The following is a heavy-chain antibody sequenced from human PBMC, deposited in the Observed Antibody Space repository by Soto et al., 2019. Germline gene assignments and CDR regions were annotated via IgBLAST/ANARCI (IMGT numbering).Heavy chain of an antibody. V-gene: IGHV4-4*07. Sequence: SETLSLTCIVSVVSISGYYWSCIRHPAGKELEWIGRIYSDGTTNYNPSLKGRGTMSVDTSKKQISLKLTSVTAADTAMYYCARHRGYPHGSFGSWGQGVLVNLS. J-gene: IGHJ5*02. CDR3: ARHRGYPHGSFGS. CDR1: VVSISGYY. CDR2: IYSDGTT. D-gene: IGHD3-10*01.